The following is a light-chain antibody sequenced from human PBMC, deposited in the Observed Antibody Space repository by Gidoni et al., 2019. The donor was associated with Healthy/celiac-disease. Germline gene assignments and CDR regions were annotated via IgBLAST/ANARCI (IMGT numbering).Light chain of an antibody. V-gene: IGKV3-20*01. CDR2: GAS. J-gene: IGKJ1*01. CDR3: QQYGSSPET. CDR1: QSVSSSY. Sequence: ERVLTQSPGTLSLSPGERATLSCRASQSVSSSYLAWYQQKPGQAPRLLIYGASSRATGIPDRFSGSGSGTDFTLTISRLEPEDFAVYYCQQYGSSPETFGQXTKVEIK.